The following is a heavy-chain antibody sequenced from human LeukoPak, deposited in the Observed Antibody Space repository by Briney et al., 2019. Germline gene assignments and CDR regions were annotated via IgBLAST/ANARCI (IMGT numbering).Heavy chain of an antibody. CDR1: GFTFENYA. D-gene: IGHD6-19*01. CDR2: ISYDGGNI. V-gene: IGHV3-30*04. CDR3: ARDPPFGRGWSQNYFDH. J-gene: IGHJ5*02. Sequence: GGSLRLSCTPSGFTFENYAMHWVRQAPGKGLEWVALISYDGGNIYYGDSVQGRFTISRDNSNNRLYLQMNSLRPEDTAVYYCARDPPFGRGWSQNYFDHWGQGTLVTVSS.